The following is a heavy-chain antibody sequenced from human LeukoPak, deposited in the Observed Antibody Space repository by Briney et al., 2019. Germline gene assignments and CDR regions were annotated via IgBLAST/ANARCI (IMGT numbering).Heavy chain of an antibody. D-gene: IGHD3-22*01. CDR1: GGSFSGYY. J-gene: IGHJ4*01. V-gene: IGHV4-34*01. CDR3: ARSPYLYDGSDYYRMYYFDY. CDR2: INHSGST. Sequence: PSETLSLTCAVYGGSFSGYYWSWIRQPPGMGLEWIGEINHSGSTNYNPSLKSRVTISVDTSKNQFSLKLSSVTAADTAVYYCARSPYLYDGSDYYRMYYFDYWSQGTLVTVSS.